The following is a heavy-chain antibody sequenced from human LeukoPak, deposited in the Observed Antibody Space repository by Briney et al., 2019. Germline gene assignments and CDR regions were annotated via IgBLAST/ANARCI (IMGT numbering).Heavy chain of an antibody. CDR1: GFTFSTSW. CDR3: SRAGNYRFDY. D-gene: IGHD1-14*01. V-gene: IGHV3-74*01. J-gene: IGHJ4*02. CDR2: ISGDGSTI. Sequence: GGSLRVSCEGPGFTFSTSWLHWVRQTPGEGLVWVSRISGDGSTINYADSVKGRFTVSRDNAKNTLYLQMNSLRVDDTAVYYCSRAGNYRFDYWGQGTLVTVSP.